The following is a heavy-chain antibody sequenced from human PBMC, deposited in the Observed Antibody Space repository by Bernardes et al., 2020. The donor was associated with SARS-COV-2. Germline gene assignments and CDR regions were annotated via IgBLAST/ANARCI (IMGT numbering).Heavy chain of an antibody. CDR2: IYYSGTT. CDR3: TKDARGYQYYYFGMDV. V-gene: IGHV4-39*02. J-gene: IGHJ6*02. D-gene: IGHD6-13*01. Sequence: SETLSLTCNVSGYSVSRGTNYWGWVRQPPGKGLEWIGSIYYSGTTYYNPSLKSRATISVDTSKNLFSLALTSVTAADTAVYFCTKDARGYQYYYFGMDVWGPGTTVAVSS. CDR1: GYSVSRGTNY.